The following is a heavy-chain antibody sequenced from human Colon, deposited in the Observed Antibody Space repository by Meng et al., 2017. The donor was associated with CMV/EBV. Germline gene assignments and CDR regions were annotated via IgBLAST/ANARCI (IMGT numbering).Heavy chain of an antibody. J-gene: IGHJ4*02. Sequence: GGSLRLSCTASGFTFSTYYMNWVRQAPGKGLEWVSCISSSSTYLKYADSVKGRFTISRDNAKNSLYLQMHSLRAEDTAVYYCARERGDFWSGRGSFDYWGQGTLVTVSS. V-gene: IGHV3-21*01. D-gene: IGHD3-3*01. CDR2: ISSSSTYL. CDR1: GFTFSTYY. CDR3: ARERGDFWSGRGSFDY.